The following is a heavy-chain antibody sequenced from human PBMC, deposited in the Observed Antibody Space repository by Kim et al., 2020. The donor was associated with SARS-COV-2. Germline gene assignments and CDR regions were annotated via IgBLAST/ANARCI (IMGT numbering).Heavy chain of an antibody. D-gene: IGHD2-15*01. CDR2: IWYDGSNK. CDR1: GFTFSSYG. V-gene: IGHV3-33*01. CDR3: ARAEGIDNYYYYGMDV. Sequence: GGSLRLSCAASGFTFSSYGMHWVRQAPGKGLEWVAVIWYDGSNKYYADSVKGRFTISRDNSKNTLYLQMNSLRAEDTAVYYCARAEGIDNYYYYGMDVWGQGTTVTVSS. J-gene: IGHJ6*02.